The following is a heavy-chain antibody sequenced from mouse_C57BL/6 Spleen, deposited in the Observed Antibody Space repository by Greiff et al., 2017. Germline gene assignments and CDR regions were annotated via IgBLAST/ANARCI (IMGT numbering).Heavy chain of an antibody. CDR1: GYTFTSYW. J-gene: IGHJ2*01. CDR2: IDPSDSYT. Sequence: QVQLQQPGAELVRPGTSVKLSCKASGYTFTSYWLHWVKPRPGQGLEWIGVIDPSDSYTNYNQKFKGKATLTVDTSSSTDYMQRSSLTSEDSAVYYCACYYDYGGNYWGQGTTLTVSA. V-gene: IGHV1-59*01. D-gene: IGHD2-4*01. CDR3: ACYYDYGGNY.